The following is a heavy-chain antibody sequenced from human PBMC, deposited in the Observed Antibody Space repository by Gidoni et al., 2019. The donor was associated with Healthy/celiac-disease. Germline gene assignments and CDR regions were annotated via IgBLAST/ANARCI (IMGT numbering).Heavy chain of an antibody. D-gene: IGHD4-4*01. CDR3: ASGTTVTLGAFDI. CDR2: IYHSGST. J-gene: IGHJ3*02. V-gene: IGHV4-38-2*01. Sequence: QVQLQESGPGLVKPSETLSLTCAVSGYSISSGYYWGWIRQPPGKGLEWIGSIYHSGSTYYNPSLKSRVTISVDTSKNQFSLKLSSVTAADTAVYYCASGTTVTLGAFDIWGQGTMVTVSS. CDR1: GYSISSGYY.